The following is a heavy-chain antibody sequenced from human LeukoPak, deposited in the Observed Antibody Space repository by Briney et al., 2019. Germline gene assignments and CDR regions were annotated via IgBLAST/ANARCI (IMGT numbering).Heavy chain of an antibody. CDR3: ARDLGVVAVAALDY. D-gene: IGHD2-15*01. J-gene: IGHJ4*02. CDR2: ISYDGSNK. Sequence: GRSLRLSCAASGFTLSSYAMHWVRQAPGKGLEWVAVISYDGSNKYYADSVKGRFTISRDNSKNTLYLQMNSLRAEDTAVYYCARDLGVVAVAALDYWGQGTLVTVSS. V-gene: IGHV3-30-3*01. CDR1: GFTLSSYA.